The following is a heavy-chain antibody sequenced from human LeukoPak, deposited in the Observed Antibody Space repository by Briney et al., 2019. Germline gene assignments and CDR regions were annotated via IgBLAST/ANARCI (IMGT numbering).Heavy chain of an antibody. J-gene: IGHJ4*02. CDR2: IYYSGST. Sequence: SETLSLTCTVSGGSISSSSYYWGWIRQPPGKGLEWIGSIYYSGSTYYNPSLKSRVTISVDTSKNQFSLKLSSVTAADTAVYYCARDLVYDFWSGYYAYFDYWGQGTLVTVSS. CDR3: ARDLVYDFWSGYYAYFDY. CDR1: GGSISSSSYY. V-gene: IGHV4-39*07. D-gene: IGHD3-3*01.